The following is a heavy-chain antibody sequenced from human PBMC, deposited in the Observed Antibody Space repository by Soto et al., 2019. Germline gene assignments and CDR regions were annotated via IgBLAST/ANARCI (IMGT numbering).Heavy chain of an antibody. CDR3: VRELGGLDV. CDR2: ISSSSSTI. J-gene: IGHJ6*02. D-gene: IGHD3-3*02. Sequence: GGSLRLSCAASGFTFSSYSMNWVRQAPGKGLEWVSYISSSSSTIYYADSVKGRFTMSRDNVRNSLHLQMSSLRVEDTAVYYCVRELGGLDVWGRGTTVTVS. V-gene: IGHV3-48*04. CDR1: GFTFSSYS.